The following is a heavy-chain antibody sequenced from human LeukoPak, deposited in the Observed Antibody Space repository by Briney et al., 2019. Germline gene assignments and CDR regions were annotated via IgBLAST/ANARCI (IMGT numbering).Heavy chain of an antibody. J-gene: IGHJ5*02. CDR3: ARESPGLPQLWRS. Sequence: SETLSLTCTVSGYSIRSDHCWGWIRQSPGKGLEGIGSVSESGTTYYNPSLKSRVSISIDTSKNQFSLNLSSVTAADTAVFYCARESPGLPQLWRSWGQGTLVTVSS. V-gene: IGHV4-38-2*02. D-gene: IGHD4/OR15-4a*01. CDR1: GYSIRSDHC. CDR2: VSESGTT.